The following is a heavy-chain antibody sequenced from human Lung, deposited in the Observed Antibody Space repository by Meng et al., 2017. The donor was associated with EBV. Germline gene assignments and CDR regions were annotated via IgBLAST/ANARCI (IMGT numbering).Heavy chain of an antibody. CDR1: CYTFTHHG. D-gene: IGHD6-19*01. CDR2: ISCYNGDT. J-gene: IGHJ4*02. V-gene: IGHV1-18*01. Sequence: QRQLVQSGLEVKKPGASVRASWNASCYTFTHHGSSLIRQATGQGLEWMGWISCYNGDTNYAQKLQGRVTMTTDTSTNTAYMDLRSLRSDDTAVYDCAIDPSNTSGRYAYFDYWGQGTLVTVSS. CDR3: AIDPSNTSGRYAYFDY.